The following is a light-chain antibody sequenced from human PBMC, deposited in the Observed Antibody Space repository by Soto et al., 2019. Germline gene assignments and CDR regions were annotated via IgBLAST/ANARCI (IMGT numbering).Light chain of an antibody. CDR3: SSYTSSSTLV. CDR2: EGS. V-gene: IGLV2-14*02. J-gene: IGLJ2*01. CDR1: SSDVGIYNL. Sequence: QSVLTQPASVSGSPGQSITISCTGTSSDVGIYNLVSWYQQHPGKAPKLMIYEGSKRPSGVSNRFSGSKSGNTASLTISGLQAEDEADYYCSSYTSSSTLVFGGGTKVTVL.